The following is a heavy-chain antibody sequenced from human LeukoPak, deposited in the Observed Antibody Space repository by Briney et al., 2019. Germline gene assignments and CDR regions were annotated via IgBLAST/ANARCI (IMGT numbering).Heavy chain of an antibody. D-gene: IGHD3-10*01. J-gene: IGHJ4*02. CDR3: ARDRPLWFGELSSSPMYYFDY. CDR1: GGSISSYY. Sequence: SETLSLTCTVSGGSISSYYWSWVRQPPGKGVEWIGYIYYSGSTNYNPSLRSRVTISVDTSKNQFSLKLSSVTAADTAVYYCARDRPLWFGELSSSPMYYFDYWGQGTLVTVSS. CDR2: IYYSGST. V-gene: IGHV4-59*01.